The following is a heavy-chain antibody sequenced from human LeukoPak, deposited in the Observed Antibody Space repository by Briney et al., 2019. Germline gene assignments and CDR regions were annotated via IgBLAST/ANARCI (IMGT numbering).Heavy chain of an antibody. V-gene: IGHV3-21*01. CDR1: GFTFSSYT. CDR2: ISGSNSYI. CDR3: ARDSSGSVDY. J-gene: IGHJ4*02. D-gene: IGHD3-22*01. Sequence: GGSLRLSCAASGFTFSSYTMHWIRQAPGKGLEWVSSISGSNSYIFYADSVKGRFTVSRDNAKDSLYLQMNSLRAEDTAVYYCARDSSGSVDYWGQGTLVTVSS.